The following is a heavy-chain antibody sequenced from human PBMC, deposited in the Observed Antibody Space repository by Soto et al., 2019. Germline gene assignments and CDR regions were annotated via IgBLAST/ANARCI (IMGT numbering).Heavy chain of an antibody. V-gene: IGHV1-69*01. CDR1: GGTFSSYA. J-gene: IGHJ3*02. Sequence: QVQLVQSGAEVKKPGSSVKVSCKASGGTFSSYAISWVRQAPGQGLEWMGGIIPIFGTANYAQKFQGRVTITADESTSTAYMELSSLRSEDTAVYYCARGGAKYYYDSSGYYQDAFDIWGQGTMVTVSS. CDR3: ARGGAKYYYDSSGYYQDAFDI. CDR2: IIPIFGTA. D-gene: IGHD3-22*01.